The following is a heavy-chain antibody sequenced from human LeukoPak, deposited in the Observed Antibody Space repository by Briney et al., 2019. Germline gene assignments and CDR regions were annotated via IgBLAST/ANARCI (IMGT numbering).Heavy chain of an antibody. J-gene: IGHJ4*02. CDR1: GFTFSSYA. CDR2: ISGSGGST. D-gene: IGHD6-19*01. Sequence: SLRLSCAASGFTFSSYAMSWVPPAPGKGLGGVSAISGSGGSTYYADSVKGRFTISRDNSKNTLYLQMNSLRAEDTAVYYCARKYSSGWYVYYFDYWGQGTLVTVSS. V-gene: IGHV3-23*01. CDR3: ARKYSSGWYVYYFDY.